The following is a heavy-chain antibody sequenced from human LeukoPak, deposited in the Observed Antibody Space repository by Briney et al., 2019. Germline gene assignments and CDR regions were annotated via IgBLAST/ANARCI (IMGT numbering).Heavy chain of an antibody. Sequence: GGSLRLSCVASGFTFSDYAMSWVRQAPGKGLEWVSGISDSGGSTYYADSVKGRCTIPRDNSKNTVSLQMDNLRAEDTAVYFCARHDSFIPYWGQGTLVTVTS. CDR1: GFTFSDYA. V-gene: IGHV3-23*01. CDR2: ISDSGGST. D-gene: IGHD3-16*02. J-gene: IGHJ4*02. CDR3: ARHDSFIPY.